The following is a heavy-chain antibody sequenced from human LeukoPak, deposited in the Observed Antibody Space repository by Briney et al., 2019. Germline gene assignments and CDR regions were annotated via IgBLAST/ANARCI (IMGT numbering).Heavy chain of an antibody. Sequence: GESLKISCKASGYSFTTYWIGWVRQVPGKGLEWVGIIYPADSTAKYSPSFQGQVTISVDKSISTAYLQWSRLEASDTAMYYCATVGYCSSTSCYSWYFDLWGRGTLVTVSS. V-gene: IGHV5-51*01. CDR2: IYPADSTA. D-gene: IGHD2-2*01. CDR3: ATVGYCSSTSCYSWYFDL. J-gene: IGHJ2*01. CDR1: GYSFTTYW.